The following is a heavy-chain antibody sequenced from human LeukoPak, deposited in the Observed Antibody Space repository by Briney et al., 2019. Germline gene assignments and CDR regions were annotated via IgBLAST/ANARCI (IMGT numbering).Heavy chain of an antibody. CDR3: ARDYSDTINYYFDY. CDR1: GGSLSSYY. CDR2: IYTSGST. Sequence: SETLSLTCTVSGGSLSSYYWSWIRQPAGKGLEWIGRIYTSGSTNYNPSLKSRVTMSVDTPKNQFSLKLSSVTAADTAVYYCARDYSDTINYYFDYWGQGTLVTVSS. J-gene: IGHJ4*02. V-gene: IGHV4-4*07. D-gene: IGHD2-15*01.